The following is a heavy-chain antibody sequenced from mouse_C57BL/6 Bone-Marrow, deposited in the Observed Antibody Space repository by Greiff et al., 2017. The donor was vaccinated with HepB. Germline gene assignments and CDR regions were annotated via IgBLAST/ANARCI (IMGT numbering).Heavy chain of an antibody. CDR1: GFSLTSYG. Sequence: VQLKESGPGLVQPSQSLSITCTVSGFSLTSYGVHWVRQSPGKGLEWLGVIWRGGSTDYNAAFMSRLSITKDNSKSQVFFKMNSLQADDTAIYYCAKNTDGYYPYYAMDYWGQGTSVTVSS. CDR2: IWRGGST. J-gene: IGHJ4*01. D-gene: IGHD2-3*01. V-gene: IGHV2-5*01. CDR3: AKNTDGYYPYYAMDY.